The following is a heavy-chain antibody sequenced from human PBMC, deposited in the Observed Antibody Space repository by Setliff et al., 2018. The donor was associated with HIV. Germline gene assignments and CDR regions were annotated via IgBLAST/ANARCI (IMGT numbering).Heavy chain of an antibody. J-gene: IGHJ3*02. D-gene: IGHD3-22*01. V-gene: IGHV3-53*01. CDR3: ARLNYYYDSSGYGGDAFDI. CDR1: GFTVSSNY. Sequence: GESLKISCAASGFTVSSNYMNWVRQAPGKGLEWVSVIYSGGSTYYADSVKGRFTISRDNSKNTLFLQMNSLRAEDTAVYYCARLNYYYDSSGYGGDAFDIWGQGTMVTVS. CDR2: IYSGGST.